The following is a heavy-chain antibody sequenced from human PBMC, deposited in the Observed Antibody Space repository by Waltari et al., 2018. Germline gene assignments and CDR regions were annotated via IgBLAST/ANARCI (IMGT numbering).Heavy chain of an antibody. V-gene: IGHV1-2*02. CDR2: INPNSGGT. J-gene: IGHJ4*02. D-gene: IGHD6-6*01. CDR1: GYTFTGYY. Sequence: QVQLVQSGAEVKKHGASVKVSCKASGYTFTGYYMHWVRRAPGQGLEWMGWINPNSGGTNYAQKFQGRVTMTRDTSISTAYMELSRLRSDDTAVYYCARAGARGPAARPSIYWGQGTLVTVSS. CDR3: ARAGARGPAARPSIY.